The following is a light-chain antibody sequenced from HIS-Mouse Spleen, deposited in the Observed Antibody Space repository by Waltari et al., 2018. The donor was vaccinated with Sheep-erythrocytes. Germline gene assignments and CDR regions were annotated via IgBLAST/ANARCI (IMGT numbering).Light chain of an antibody. CDR1: QDISNY. V-gene: IGKV1-33*01. J-gene: IGKJ4*01. Sequence: DIQMTQSPSSLSASVGDRVTITCQASQDISNYLNWYQQKPGKAPKHLIYEASNLETGVPSRFSGSGSGTDFTFTISSLQPEDIATYYCQQYDNLLTFGGGTKVEIK. CDR2: EAS. CDR3: QQYDNLLT.